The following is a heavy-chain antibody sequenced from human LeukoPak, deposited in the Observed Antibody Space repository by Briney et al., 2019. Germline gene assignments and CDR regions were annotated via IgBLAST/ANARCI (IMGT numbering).Heavy chain of an antibody. J-gene: IGHJ5*02. D-gene: IGHD3-10*01. CDR3: ARDPWFGGKRYTNWFDP. CDR1: GFTFSDYY. Sequence: KSGGSLRLSCAASGFTFSDYYMSWIRQAPGKGLEWVSYISSSGSTIYYADSVKGRFTISRDNAKNSLYLQMNSLRAEDTAVYYFARDPWFGGKRYTNWFDPWGQGTLVTVSS. V-gene: IGHV3-11*01. CDR2: ISSSGSTI.